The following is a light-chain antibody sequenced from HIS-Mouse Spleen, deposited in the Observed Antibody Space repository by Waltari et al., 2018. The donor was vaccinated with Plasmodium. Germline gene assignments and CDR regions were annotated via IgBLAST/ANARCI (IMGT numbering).Light chain of an antibody. CDR1: QSISSY. J-gene: IGKJ1*01. V-gene: IGKV1-39*01. CDR3: QQSYSTWT. Sequence: DIQMTQSPSSLSASVGDRVHITCRASQSISSYLNWYQQKPWKAPNLLIYAASSLQSGVPSRFSGSGSGTDFTLTISSLQPEDFATYYCQQSYSTWTFGQGTKVEIK. CDR2: AAS.